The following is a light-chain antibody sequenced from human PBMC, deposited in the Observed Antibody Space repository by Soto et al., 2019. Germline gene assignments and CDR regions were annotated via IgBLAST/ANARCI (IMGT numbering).Light chain of an antibody. CDR3: QQSYSTLSIS. CDR2: AAS. CDR1: ESISRH. V-gene: IGKV1-39*01. Sequence: DIQMTQSPSSLSASVGDRVNITCRASESISRHLNWYQQKPGKAPNLLIYAASTLQNGVPSRFSGSGSGTDFTLTIISLQPEDFATYYCQQSYSTLSISFGQGTRLEIK. J-gene: IGKJ5*01.